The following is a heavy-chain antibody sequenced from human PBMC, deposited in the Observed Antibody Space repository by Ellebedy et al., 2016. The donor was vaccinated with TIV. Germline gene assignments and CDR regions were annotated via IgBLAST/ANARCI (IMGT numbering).Heavy chain of an antibody. J-gene: IGHJ6*02. CDR1: GGTFSSYA. CDR3: ATYTRYSGSPFGYYYYGMDV. V-gene: IGHV1-69*13. D-gene: IGHD1-26*01. CDR2: IIPIFGTA. Sequence: ASVKVSCKASGGTFSSYAISWVRQAPGQGLEWMGGIIPIFGTANYAQKFQGRVTITADESTSTAYMELSSLRSEDTAVYYCATYTRYSGSPFGYYYYGMDVWGQGTTVTVSS.